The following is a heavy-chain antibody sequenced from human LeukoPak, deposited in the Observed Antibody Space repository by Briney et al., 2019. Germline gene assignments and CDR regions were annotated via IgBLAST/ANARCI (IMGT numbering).Heavy chain of an antibody. CDR2: MNSDGSIT. Sequence: QTGGSLRLSCAASGFTFSNSWMHWVRQVPGKGLLWVSRMNSDGSITNYADSVKGRFTISRDNARNTLYLQIHTLTVEDTAVYYCARAGSFRSDYWGQGTLVTVSS. D-gene: IGHD1-14*01. CDR3: ARAGSFRSDY. CDR1: GFTFSNSW. V-gene: IGHV3-74*01. J-gene: IGHJ4*02.